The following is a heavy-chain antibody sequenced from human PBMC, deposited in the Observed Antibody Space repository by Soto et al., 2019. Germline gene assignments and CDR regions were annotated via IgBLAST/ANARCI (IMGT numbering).Heavy chain of an antibody. J-gene: IGHJ6*02. CDR1: GGSISSGGYS. V-gene: IGHV4-30-2*01. CDR3: ARSQGYMEWLSYGMDV. CDR2: IYHSGST. D-gene: IGHD3-3*01. Sequence: SETLSLTCAVSGGSISSGGYSRSWIRQPPGKGLEWIGYIYHSGSTYYNPSLKSRVTISVDRSKNQFSLKLSSVTAADTAVYYCARSQGYMEWLSYGMDVWGQGTTVTVSS.